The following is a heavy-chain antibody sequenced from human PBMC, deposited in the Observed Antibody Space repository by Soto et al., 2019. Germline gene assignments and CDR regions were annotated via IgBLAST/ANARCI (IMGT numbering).Heavy chain of an antibody. CDR3: RGWTGRDYYYYMDV. Sequence: SETLSLTCAVSGGSISSSNWWSWVRQPPGKGLEWIGSIYYSGSTYYNPSLKSRVPISVDTSKNQFSLKLSSVTAADTAVYYCRGWTGRDYYYYMDVWGKGTTVTVSS. CDR2: IYYSGST. D-gene: IGHD6-19*01. J-gene: IGHJ6*03. CDR1: GGSISSSNW. V-gene: IGHV4-39*01.